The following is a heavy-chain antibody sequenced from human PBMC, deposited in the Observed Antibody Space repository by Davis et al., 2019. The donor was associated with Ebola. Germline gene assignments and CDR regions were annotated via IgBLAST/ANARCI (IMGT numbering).Heavy chain of an antibody. D-gene: IGHD4-17*01. J-gene: IGHJ6*02. CDR2: ISYDGSNK. Sequence: GESLKISCAASGFTFSSYGMHWVRQAPGKGLEWVAVISYDGSNKYYADSVKGRFTISRDNSKNTLYLQMNSLRAEDTAVYYCARPGGYGDYVWGSGMDVWGQGTTVTVSS. V-gene: IGHV3-30*03. CDR1: GFTFSSYG. CDR3: ARPGGYGDYVWGSGMDV.